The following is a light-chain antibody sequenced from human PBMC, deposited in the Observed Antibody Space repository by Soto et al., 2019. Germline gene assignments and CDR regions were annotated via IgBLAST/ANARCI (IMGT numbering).Light chain of an antibody. CDR3: QQTYNTPLT. Sequence: DIQMTQSPSSLSASVGDKVTITCRASQNVASYLNWYQQKLGTAPKVLIYATSTLKTGVPSRFSGSGSGTEFILTITSLQTEDFATYYCQQTYNTPLTFGGGTKVEIK. J-gene: IGKJ4*01. V-gene: IGKV1-39*01. CDR2: ATS. CDR1: QNVASY.